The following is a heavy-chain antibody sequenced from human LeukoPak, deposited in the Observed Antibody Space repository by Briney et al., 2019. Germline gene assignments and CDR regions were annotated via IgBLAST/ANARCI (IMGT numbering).Heavy chain of an antibody. D-gene: IGHD1-26*01. Sequence: ASVKVSCKASGYTFTSYYMHWVRQAPGQGLEWMGIINPSGGSTSYAQKFQGRVTMTRDMSTSTVYMELSSLRSEDTAAYYCARDFASGSYLDYWGQGTLVTVSS. CDR1: GYTFTSYY. J-gene: IGHJ4*02. CDR3: ARDFASGSYLDY. V-gene: IGHV1-46*01. CDR2: INPSGGST.